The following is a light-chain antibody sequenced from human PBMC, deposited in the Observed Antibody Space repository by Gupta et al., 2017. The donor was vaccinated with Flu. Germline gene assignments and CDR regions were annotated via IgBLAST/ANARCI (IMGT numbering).Light chain of an antibody. CDR1: QDIRNY. CDR3: QQEDNVPLT. J-gene: IGKJ4*01. CDR2: DAS. V-gene: IGKV1-33*01. Sequence: DIQMTQSPSSLSASVGDRVTITCQASQDIRNYLNWYQQKPGKAPKLLIYDASNLETGVPSRFSGSGSGTDFTFTISSLQPEDIATYYCQQEDNVPLTFGGGTKVEIK.